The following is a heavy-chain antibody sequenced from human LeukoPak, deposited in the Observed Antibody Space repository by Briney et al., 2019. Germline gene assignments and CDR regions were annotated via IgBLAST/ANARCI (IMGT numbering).Heavy chain of an antibody. Sequence: SETLSLTCALYGGSFSGYYWSWIRQPPGKGLEWIGEINHSGSTNYNPSLKSRVTISVDTSKNQFSLKLSSVTAADTAVYYCASHPRYWGQGTLVTVSS. J-gene: IGHJ4*02. V-gene: IGHV4-34*01. CDR2: INHSGST. CDR3: ASHPRY. CDR1: GGSFSGYY.